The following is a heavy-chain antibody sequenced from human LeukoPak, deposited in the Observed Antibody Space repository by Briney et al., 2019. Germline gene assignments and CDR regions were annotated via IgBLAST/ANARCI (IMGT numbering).Heavy chain of an antibody. V-gene: IGHV3-21*01. CDR1: GFTFSSYS. CDR3: ARDRYGPVAWFDP. CDR2: ISSSSSYI. Sequence: LGGSLRLSCAASGFTFSSYSMNWVRQAPGKGLEWVSSISSSSSYIYYADSVKGRFTISRDNAKNSLYLQMNSLRAEDTAVHYCARDRYGPVAWFDPWGQGTLVTVSS. J-gene: IGHJ5*02. D-gene: IGHD3-10*01.